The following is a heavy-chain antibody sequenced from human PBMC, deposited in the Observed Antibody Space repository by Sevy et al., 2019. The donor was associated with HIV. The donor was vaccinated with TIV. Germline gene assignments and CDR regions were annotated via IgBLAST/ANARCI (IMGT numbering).Heavy chain of an antibody. CDR3: ARDQFSYFDY. D-gene: IGHD3-3*01. Sequence: GGSLRLSCATSGFTFTTYWMHWVRQSPGKGLVWVSRINSDGSITDYADSVKGRFTMSRDNAKYTLYLQMNSLRAEDTAVYYCARDQFSYFDYWGQGTLVTVSS. J-gene: IGHJ4*02. CDR1: GFTFTTYW. CDR2: INSDGSIT. V-gene: IGHV3-74*01.